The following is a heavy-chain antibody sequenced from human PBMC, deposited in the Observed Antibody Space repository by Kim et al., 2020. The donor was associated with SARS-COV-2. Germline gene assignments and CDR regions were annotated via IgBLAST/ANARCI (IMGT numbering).Heavy chain of an antibody. CDR1: GFTFTSCA. CDR2: VGTRDDDT. V-gene: IGHV3-23*01. CDR3: AKRGFGGWGAFDV. Sequence: GGSLRLSCAASGFTFTSCAMSWVRQAPGKGLEWVSTVGTRDDDTYYADSVKGRFTISRDNSKNTLYLQMSSLRAEDTAVYYCAKRGFGGWGAFDVWGQGTMVTVSS. D-gene: IGHD3-10*01. J-gene: IGHJ3*01.